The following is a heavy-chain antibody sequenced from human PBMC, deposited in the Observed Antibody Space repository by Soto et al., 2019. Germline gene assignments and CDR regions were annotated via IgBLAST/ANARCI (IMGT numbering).Heavy chain of an antibody. J-gene: IGHJ5*02. CDR1: GGTFSSYA. D-gene: IGHD2-21*02. Sequence: QVQLVQSGAEVKKPGSSVKVSCKASGGTFSSYAISWVRQAPGQGLEWMGGIIPIFGTANYAQKFQGRVTITADESTSTADMELSSLRSEDTAVYYCASGIVVVTATAGRNWFDPWGQGTLVTVSS. V-gene: IGHV1-69*01. CDR3: ASGIVVVTATAGRNWFDP. CDR2: IIPIFGTA.